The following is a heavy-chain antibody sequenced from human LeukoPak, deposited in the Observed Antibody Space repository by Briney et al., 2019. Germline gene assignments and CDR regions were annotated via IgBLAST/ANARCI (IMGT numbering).Heavy chain of an antibody. CDR2: IDTNTGNA. CDR3: ARDEYNWHLR. J-gene: IGHJ4*02. V-gene: IGHV7-4-1*02. CDR1: GYTFTIYA. Sequence: ASVKVSCKASGYTFTIYAMNWVRQAPGQGLEWMGWIDTNTGNATYAQGFTGRFVFSLDPSVSTAYLQISSLKAEDTAVYYCARDEYNWHLRWGQGTLVTVSS. D-gene: IGHD1-7*01.